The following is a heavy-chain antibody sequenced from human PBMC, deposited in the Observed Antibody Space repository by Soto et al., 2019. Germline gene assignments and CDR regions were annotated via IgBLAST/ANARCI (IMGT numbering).Heavy chain of an antibody. J-gene: IGHJ6*03. V-gene: IGHV4-39*01. CDR2: IYYSGST. D-gene: IGHD3-16*02. CDR1: GGAISSRSYY. CDR3: ANIYVGELSSYYSYSMDV. Sequence: QLQLQESGPGLVKASETLSLTCTVSGGAISSRSYYWGWIRQPPGKGLEWIGTIYYSGSTFYNPSLNSLVTISVDTSKNPFSLKLSSMTAADTAVYYCANIYVGELSSYYSYSMDVWGKGTTVTVSS.